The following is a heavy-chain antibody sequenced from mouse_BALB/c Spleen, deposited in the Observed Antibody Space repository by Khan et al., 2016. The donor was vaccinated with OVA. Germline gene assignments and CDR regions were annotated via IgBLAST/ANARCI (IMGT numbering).Heavy chain of an antibody. J-gene: IGHJ3*01. V-gene: IGHV5-12*02. D-gene: IGHD1-1*02. CDR1: GFTFTDYY. CDR2: ISNRGTTT. CDR3: AREGDGGSLAY. Sequence: EVQLVESGGGFMQPGGSLKLSCATSGFTFTDYYMYWVRQTPGRRLEWVAYISNRGTTTYYTDTVRGRFTISRDNSTSTLYMQMTSLKSEDTAIYYCAREGDGGSLAYWGQGTLVTVSA.